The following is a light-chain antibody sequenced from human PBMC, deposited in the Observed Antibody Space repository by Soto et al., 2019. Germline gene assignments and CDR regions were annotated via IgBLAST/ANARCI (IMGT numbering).Light chain of an antibody. J-gene: IGLJ1*01. CDR2: EAS. CDR1: SSDVGSSNL. CDR3: CSFARTSCV. Sequence: QSALTQPASVSGSPGQSITISCTGTSSDVGSSNLVSWYQQSPGKAPKLMIYEASRRPSGVANRFSGSKSGNRASLTISGLQADDEADYYCCSFARTSCVFGAGTKVTVL. V-gene: IGLV2-23*01.